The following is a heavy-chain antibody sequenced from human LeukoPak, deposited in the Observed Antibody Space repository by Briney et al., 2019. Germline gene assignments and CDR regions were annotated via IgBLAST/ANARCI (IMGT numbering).Heavy chain of an antibody. CDR3: ARVYLANRTSALGS. V-gene: IGHV3-74*01. J-gene: IGHJ5*02. Sequence: PGGSLRLSCAASGFTFSSYWMHWVRQAPGKGLVWVSRINTDGSSTIYADSVKGRFTISRDNAKNTLYLQMNSLRPDDTAVYYCARVYLANRTSALGSWGQGKLVTVSS. CDR1: GFTFSSYW. D-gene: IGHD4/OR15-4a*01. CDR2: INTDGSST.